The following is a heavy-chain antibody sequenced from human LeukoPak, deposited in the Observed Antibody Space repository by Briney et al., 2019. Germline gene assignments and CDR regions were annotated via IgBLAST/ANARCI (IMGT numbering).Heavy chain of an antibody. Sequence: ASVKVSCKASGGTFSSYAISWVRQAPGQGLEWMGWISAYNGNTNYAQKLQGRVTMTTDTSTSTAYMELRSLRSDDTAVYYCARDIELARDAFDIWGKGTMVTVSS. CDR1: GGTFSSYA. J-gene: IGHJ3*02. CDR3: ARDIELARDAFDI. D-gene: IGHD5-24*01. CDR2: ISAYNGNT. V-gene: IGHV1-18*01.